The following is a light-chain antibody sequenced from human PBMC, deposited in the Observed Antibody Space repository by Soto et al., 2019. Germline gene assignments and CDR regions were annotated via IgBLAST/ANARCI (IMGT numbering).Light chain of an antibody. CDR3: QKYNSGPCA. J-gene: IGKJ3*01. CDR1: EGISNY. Sequence: DIQMTQSPSSLSASVGDRVTITCRASEGISNYLAWYQQKPFKVPKLFLSVASTFQSGVPSRFSGSGSATDFTLTTSTLHPADVETYYCQKYNSGPCAFGPGTKVYIK. CDR2: VAS. V-gene: IGKV1-27*01.